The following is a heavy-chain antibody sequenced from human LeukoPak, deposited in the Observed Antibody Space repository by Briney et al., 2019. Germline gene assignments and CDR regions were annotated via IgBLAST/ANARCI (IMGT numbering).Heavy chain of an antibody. V-gene: IGHV4-59*01. Sequence: SETLSLTCTVSGDSISSYYCSWIRQPPGKGLEWIGYIYCSGRSTYNPSLQSRVTISLDTSKNQFSLKLSSVTAADTAVYYCATSAAGPYYFDSWGQGSLVTVSS. CDR3: ATSAAGPYYFDS. CDR2: IYCSGRS. CDR1: GDSISSYY. D-gene: IGHD6-13*01. J-gene: IGHJ4*02.